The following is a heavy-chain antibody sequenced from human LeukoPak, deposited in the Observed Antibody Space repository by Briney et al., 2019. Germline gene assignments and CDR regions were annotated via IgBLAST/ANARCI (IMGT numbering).Heavy chain of an antibody. Sequence: GGSLRLSCEASGFTFSNYDMHWVRQAPGKGLEWVSHIGTGTDTHYADSVKGRFTISRENAKNCLYLQMNSLRAGDTAVYYCARAGPSYFDYWGQGTLVTVSS. CDR3: ARAGPSYFDY. V-gene: IGHV3-13*01. CDR1: GFTFSNYD. J-gene: IGHJ4*02. CDR2: IGTGTDT.